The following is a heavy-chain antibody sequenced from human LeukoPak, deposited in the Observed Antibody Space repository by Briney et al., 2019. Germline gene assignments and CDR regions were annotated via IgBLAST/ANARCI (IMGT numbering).Heavy chain of an antibody. CDR3: ARYLRQPGTFYLDH. J-gene: IGHJ4*02. CDR1: GASISSDY. Sequence: SETLSLTCTVSGASISSDYWTWIRQPPGMGLEWIGYIYYSGSTNYNPSLKSRVTMSVDTSRNQFSLELPSVTAADSAMYYCARYLRQPGTFYLDHWGQGTLVTVSS. V-gene: IGHV4-59*01. D-gene: IGHD3-16*01. CDR2: IYYSGST.